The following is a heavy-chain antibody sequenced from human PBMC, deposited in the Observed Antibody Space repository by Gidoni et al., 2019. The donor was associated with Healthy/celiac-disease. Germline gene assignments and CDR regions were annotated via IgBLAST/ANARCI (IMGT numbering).Heavy chain of an antibody. CDR3: AREGLAYSSSWFGY. CDR2: IMSSSSYS. V-gene: IGHV3-21*01. J-gene: IGHJ5*01. D-gene: IGHD6-13*01. Sequence: EVQLLESGGGLVKPGGSLRLSCAASGFTSSSYSMIWVRPAPGKGLEWVASIMSSSSYSYCADSVKGRFTISRDNANNSLYLQMNSLRAEDTAVYYCAREGLAYSSSWFGYWGQGTLVTVSS. CDR1: GFTSSSYS.